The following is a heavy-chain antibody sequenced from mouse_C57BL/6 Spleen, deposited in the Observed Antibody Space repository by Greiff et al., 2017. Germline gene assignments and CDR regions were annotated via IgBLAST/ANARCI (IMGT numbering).Heavy chain of an antibody. CDR2: INPSSGYP. J-gene: IGHJ3*01. CDR1: GYTFTSYT. Sequence: VQLQQSGAELARPGASVKMSCKASGYTFTSYTMHWVKQRPGQGLEWIGYINPSSGYPTYNQKFKDKATLTADKSSSTAYMQLSSLTSEDSAVYYCARSDYGWFAYWGQGTLVTVSA. V-gene: IGHV1-4*01. CDR3: ARSDYGWFAY. D-gene: IGHD2-4*01.